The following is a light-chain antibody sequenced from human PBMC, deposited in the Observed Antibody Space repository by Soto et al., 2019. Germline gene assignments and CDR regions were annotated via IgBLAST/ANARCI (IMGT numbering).Light chain of an antibody. V-gene: IGLV1-44*01. Sequence: SVLTQPPSASGTPGQRVIISCSGSSSSIGSNTVNWYRQHPGTAPTVLIYTDDQRPSGVPARFSGSRSGTSASLAISGLQSEDEADYYCAAWDDSLNSVIFGGGTKVTVL. J-gene: IGLJ2*01. CDR1: SSSIGSNT. CDR2: TDD. CDR3: AAWDDSLNSVI.